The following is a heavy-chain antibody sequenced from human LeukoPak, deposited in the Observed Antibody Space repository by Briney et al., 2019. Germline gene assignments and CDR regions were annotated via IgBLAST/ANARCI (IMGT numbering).Heavy chain of an antibody. CDR1: GGSISSSSYY. V-gene: IGHV4-39*07. CDR2: IYYSGST. D-gene: IGHD2-2*01. J-gene: IGHJ5*02. Sequence: KASETLSLTCTVSGGSISSSSYYWGWIRQPPGKGLEWIGSIYYSGSTNYNPSLKSRVTISVDTSKNQFSLKLSSVTAADTAVYYCARRQGYCSSTSCPHWFDPWGQGTLVTVSS. CDR3: ARRQGYCSSTSCPHWFDP.